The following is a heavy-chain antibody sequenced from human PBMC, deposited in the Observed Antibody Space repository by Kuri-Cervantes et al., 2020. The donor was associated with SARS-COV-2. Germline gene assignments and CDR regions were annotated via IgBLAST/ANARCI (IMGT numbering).Heavy chain of an antibody. Sequence: SETLSLTCTVSGGSISSYYWSWIRQPAGKGLEWIGRIYTSGGTNYNPSLKSRVTMSVDTSKNQFSLKLSSVTAADTAVYYCARGAVSSGSLDYWGQGTLVTVSS. V-gene: IGHV4-4*07. CDR3: ARGAVSSGSLDY. J-gene: IGHJ4*02. CDR1: GGSISSYY. D-gene: IGHD3-22*01. CDR2: IYTSGGT.